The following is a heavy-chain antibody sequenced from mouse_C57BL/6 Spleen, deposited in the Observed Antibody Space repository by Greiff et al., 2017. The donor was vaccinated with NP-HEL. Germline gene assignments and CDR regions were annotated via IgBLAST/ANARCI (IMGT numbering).Heavy chain of an antibody. J-gene: IGHJ2*01. CDR3: ARQRELDY. CDR1: GFTFSSYG. V-gene: IGHV5-6*01. Sequence: EVNVVESGGDLVKPGGSLKLSCAASGFTFSSYGMSWVRQTPDKRLEWVATISSGGSYTYYPDSVKGRFTISRDNAKNTLYLQMSSLKSEDTAMYYCARQRELDYWGQGTTLTVSS. CDR2: ISSGGSYT.